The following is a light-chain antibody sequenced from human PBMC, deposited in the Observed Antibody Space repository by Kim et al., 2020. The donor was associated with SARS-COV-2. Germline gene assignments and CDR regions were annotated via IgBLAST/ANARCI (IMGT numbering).Light chain of an antibody. Sequence: ASVGDRVTITCRASQDISRWLAWYQQKPGTAPNLLIYAASTLQSGVPSRFIGSGSGTDFTLTINSLQPEDFATYYCQQANSLPLTFGQGTRLEIK. CDR3: QQANSLPLT. V-gene: IGKV1-12*01. CDR2: AAS. J-gene: IGKJ5*01. CDR1: QDISRW.